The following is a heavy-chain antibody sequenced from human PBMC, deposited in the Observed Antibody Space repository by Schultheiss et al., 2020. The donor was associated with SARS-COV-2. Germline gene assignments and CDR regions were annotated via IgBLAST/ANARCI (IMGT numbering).Heavy chain of an antibody. D-gene: IGHD6-19*01. CDR1: GGSISSYY. Sequence: GSLRLSCTVSGGSISSYYWSWIRQPPGKGLEWIGYIYYSGSTNYNPSLKSRVTISVDTSKNQFSLKLSSVTAADTAVYYCARQGSGWYAYFQHWGQGTLVTVSS. V-gene: IGHV4-59*08. CDR2: IYYSGST. CDR3: ARQGSGWYAYFQH. J-gene: IGHJ1*01.